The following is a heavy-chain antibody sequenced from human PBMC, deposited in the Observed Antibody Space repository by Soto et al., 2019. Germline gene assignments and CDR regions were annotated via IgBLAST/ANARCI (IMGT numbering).Heavy chain of an antibody. J-gene: IGHJ6*03. CDR1: GGSISSSSYY. Sequence: NPSDTLSLTCTVSGGSISSSSYYWGWILHPPGKGLEWIGSIYYSGSTYYNPSLKSRVTISVDTSKNQFSLKLSSVTAADTAVYYCAITPLLSSSAYYYYMDVWGKGTTITVSS. CDR2: IYYSGST. V-gene: IGHV4-39*01. D-gene: IGHD6-6*01. CDR3: AITPLLSSSAYYYYMDV.